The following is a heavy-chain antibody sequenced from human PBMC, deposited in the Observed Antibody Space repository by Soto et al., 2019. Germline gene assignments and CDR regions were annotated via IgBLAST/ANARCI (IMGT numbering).Heavy chain of an antibody. CDR1: GGSISSGDYY. CDR3: ARDRGGYCISTSCYANWFDP. Sequence: QVQLQESGPGLVKPSQTLSLTCTVSGGSISSGDYYWSWIRQPPGKGLEWIGYIYYSGSTYYNPSLKSRVTISVDTSKNQVSLKLSSVTAADTAVYYCARDRGGYCISTSCYANWFDPWGQGTLVTVSS. V-gene: IGHV4-30-4*01. J-gene: IGHJ5*02. CDR2: IYYSGST. D-gene: IGHD2-2*03.